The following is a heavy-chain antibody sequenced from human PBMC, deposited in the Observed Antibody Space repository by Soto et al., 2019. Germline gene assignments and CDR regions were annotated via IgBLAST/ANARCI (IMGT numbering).Heavy chain of an antibody. CDR3: ARLIPIHPDSSGSPNWFDP. J-gene: IGHJ5*02. D-gene: IGHD3-22*01. CDR2: IYPGDSDT. CDR1: GYSFTSYG. V-gene: IGHV5-51*01. Sequence: PGESLKVSCRGSGYSFTSYGIGWVRQMHGKGLEWMGIIYPGDSDTRYSPSFQGQVTISADKSISTAYLQWSSLKASDTAMYYCARLIPIHPDSSGSPNWFDPWGQGTLVTVSS.